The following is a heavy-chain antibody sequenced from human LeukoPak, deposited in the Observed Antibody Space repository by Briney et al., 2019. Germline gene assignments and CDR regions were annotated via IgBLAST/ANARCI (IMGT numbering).Heavy chain of an antibody. CDR1: GGSISSGDYY. Sequence: PSQTLSLTCTVSGGSISSGDYYWSWIRQPPGKGLEWIGYIYYSGTTNYDPSLKSRVTISVDTSKNHFSLKLSSVTAADTAVYYCARDKGIVGTTSGAFDIWGQGTMVTVSS. CDR2: IYYSGTT. D-gene: IGHD1-26*01. V-gene: IGHV4-61*03. CDR3: ARDKGIVGTTSGAFDI. J-gene: IGHJ3*02.